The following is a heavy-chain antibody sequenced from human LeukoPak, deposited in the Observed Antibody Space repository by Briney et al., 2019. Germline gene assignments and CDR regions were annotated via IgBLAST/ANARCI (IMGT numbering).Heavy chain of an antibody. V-gene: IGHV4-39*01. CDR1: GGSISSSSYY. CDR2: IYYSGST. CDR3: AQWLQDYFDY. J-gene: IGHJ4*02. Sequence: SETLSLTCTVSGGSISSSSYYWGWIRLPPGKGLEWIGSIYYSGSTYYNPSLKSRVTISVDTSKNQFSLKLSSVTAADTAVYYCAQWLQDYFDYWGQGTLVTVSS. D-gene: IGHD3-22*01.